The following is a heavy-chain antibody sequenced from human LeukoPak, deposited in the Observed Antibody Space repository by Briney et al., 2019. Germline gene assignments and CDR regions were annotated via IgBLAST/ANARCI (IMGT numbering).Heavy chain of an antibody. CDR3: TTELKRYYDFWSGYSCWFDP. D-gene: IGHD3-3*01. V-gene: IGHV3-15*01. J-gene: IGHJ5*02. CDR2: IKSKTDGGTT. CDR1: GFTFSNAW. Sequence: GGSLRLSCAASGFTFSNAWMSWVRQAPGKGLEWVGRIKSKTDGGTTDYAAPVKGRFTISRDDSKNTLYLQMNSLKTEDTAVYYCTTELKRYYDFWSGYSCWFDPWGQGTLVTVSS.